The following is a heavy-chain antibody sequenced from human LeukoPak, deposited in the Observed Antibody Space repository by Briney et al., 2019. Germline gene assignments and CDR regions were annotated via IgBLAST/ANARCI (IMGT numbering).Heavy chain of an antibody. CDR2: IYTSGST. V-gene: IGHV4-4*07. D-gene: IGHD3-10*01. CDR1: GVSISSYY. CDR3: AGRGGSGNYSFDY. J-gene: IGHJ4*01. Sequence: SETLSLTCTVSGVSISSYYWSWIRQPAGKGLDWIGHIYTSGSTNYNPSLKSRITMSVDTSNNQFSLKLSSVTAAYTAGYYCAGRGGSGNYSFDYWGQGTLVTVSS.